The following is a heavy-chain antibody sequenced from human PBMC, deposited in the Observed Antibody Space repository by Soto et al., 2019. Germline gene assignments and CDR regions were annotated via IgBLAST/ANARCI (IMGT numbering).Heavy chain of an antibody. Sequence: PLETLSLTCAVYGGSFSGYYWSWIRQPPGKGLEWIGEINHSGSTNYNPSLKSRVTISVDTSKNQFSLKLSSVTAADTAVYYCASGSYRKDYWGQGTLVTVSS. CDR3: ASGSYRKDY. CDR2: INHSGST. J-gene: IGHJ4*02. D-gene: IGHD1-26*01. V-gene: IGHV4-34*01. CDR1: GGSFSGYY.